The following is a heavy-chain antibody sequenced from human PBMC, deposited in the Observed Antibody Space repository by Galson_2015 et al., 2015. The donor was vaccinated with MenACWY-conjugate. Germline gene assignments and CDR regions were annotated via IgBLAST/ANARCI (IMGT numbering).Heavy chain of an antibody. V-gene: IGHV5-51*03. Sequence: QSGAEEKQPGESLKISCTGSGYIFSNYWIAWVRQMPGKGLEWMGIIYPGDSDTRYSPSFQGQVTISADKSINTAYLQWRNLKASDTAMYSCARLRANSNWFDAFDIWGQGTMVTVS. CDR2: IYPGDSDT. D-gene: IGHD6-13*01. CDR1: GYIFSNYW. CDR3: ARLRANSNWFDAFDI. J-gene: IGHJ3*02.